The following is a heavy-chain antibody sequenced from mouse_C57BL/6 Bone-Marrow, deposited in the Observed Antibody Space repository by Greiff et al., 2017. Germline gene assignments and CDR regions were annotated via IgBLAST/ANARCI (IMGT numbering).Heavy chain of an antibody. CDR3: ARGDYNYGGAWFAY. J-gene: IGHJ3*01. V-gene: IGHV5-17*01. CDR2: ISSGSSTI. CDR1: GFTFSDYG. Sequence: DVKLVESGGGLVKPGGSLKLSCAASGFTFSDYGMHWVRQAPEKELEWVAYISSGSSTIYYAVTVKGRFTISRDNAKHTLFLQMTSLRSEDTAMYYCARGDYNYGGAWFAYWGQGTLVTVSA. D-gene: IGHD2-12*01.